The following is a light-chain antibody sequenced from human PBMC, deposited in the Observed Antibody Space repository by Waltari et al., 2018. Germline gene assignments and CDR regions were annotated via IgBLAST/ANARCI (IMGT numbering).Light chain of an antibody. Sequence: DIVMTQSPESLAVSLGERATITCKSSQSALHSSNNKNSFAWYQQKPRQPPKLLLYWACTRNSGVPDRVRGSESGTDFTLTISSLQAEGVAVNYCQQFQSHLRTFGQATKVEIK. CDR3: QQFQSHLRT. CDR1: QSALHSSNNKNS. V-gene: IGKV4-1*01. J-gene: IGKJ1*01. CDR2: WAC.